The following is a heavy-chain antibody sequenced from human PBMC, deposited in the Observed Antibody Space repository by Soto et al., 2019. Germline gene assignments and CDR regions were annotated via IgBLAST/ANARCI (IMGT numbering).Heavy chain of an antibody. CDR2: ISSSSSYI. Sequence: GGSPRLSCAASGFTFSSYSMNWVRQAPGKGLEWVSSISSSSSYIYYADSVKGRFTISRDNAKNSLYLQMNSLRAEDTAVYYCARDPSYYYDSSGYYYPPNWFDPWGQGTLVTVSS. CDR3: ARDPSYYYDSSGYYYPPNWFDP. V-gene: IGHV3-21*01. CDR1: GFTFSSYS. D-gene: IGHD3-22*01. J-gene: IGHJ5*02.